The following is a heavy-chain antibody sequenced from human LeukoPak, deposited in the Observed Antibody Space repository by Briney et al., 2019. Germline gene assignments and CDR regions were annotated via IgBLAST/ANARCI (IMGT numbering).Heavy chain of an antibody. Sequence: GASVKVSCKASGYTFTGYYMHWVRQAPGQGLEWMGWINPISGGTNFAQKFQGRVTLTRDTSISTAYMGLSRLRSDDTAVYYCASALNNYDSTSQEGNWGQGTLVTVSS. CDR3: ASALNNYDSTSQEGN. CDR2: INPISGGT. J-gene: IGHJ4*02. V-gene: IGHV1-2*02. CDR1: GYTFTGYY. D-gene: IGHD3-22*01.